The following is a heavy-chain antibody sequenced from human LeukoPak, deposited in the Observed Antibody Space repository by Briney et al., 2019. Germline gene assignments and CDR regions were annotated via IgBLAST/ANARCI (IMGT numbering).Heavy chain of an antibody. CDR1: GYTFTSYD. CDR2: INPSYGST. CDR3: ASGTTDIVVVPATLRNYYFDY. V-gene: IGHV1-46*01. J-gene: IGHJ4*02. Sequence: GASVKVSCKASGYTFTSYDINWVRQAPGQGLEWMGIINPSYGSTSYTQNFQGRVTITADKSTSTAYMELSSLRSEDTAVYYCASGTTDIVVVPATLRNYYFDYWGQGTLVTVSS. D-gene: IGHD2-2*01.